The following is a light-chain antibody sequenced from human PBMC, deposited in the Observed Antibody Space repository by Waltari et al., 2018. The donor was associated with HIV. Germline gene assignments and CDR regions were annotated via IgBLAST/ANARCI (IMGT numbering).Light chain of an antibody. CDR3: LQHDNFRTWT. J-gene: IGKJ1*01. CDR2: EPT. CDR1: QDIDDD. Sequence: ETTLTQSPAFMSATPGDKVNISCRASQDIDDDMNWYQQQPGEAPIFIIQEPTTLVPGLPPRFSGSGYGADFTLTSNNIESEDATYNFCLQHDNFRTWTFGQGTRVEI. V-gene: IGKV5-2*01.